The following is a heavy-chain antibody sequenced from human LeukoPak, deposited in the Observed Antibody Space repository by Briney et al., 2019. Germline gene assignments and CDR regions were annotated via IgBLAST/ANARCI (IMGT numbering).Heavy chain of an antibody. J-gene: IGHJ6*03. CDR3: ARGYSSSWYLPGVYYYYMDV. CDR2: MNPNSGNT. V-gene: IGHV1-8*01. CDR1: GYTFTSYD. Sequence: GASVKVSCKSSGYTFTSYDINWVRQPTGQGLEWMGWMNPNSGNTGYAQKFQGRVTMTRNTSISTAYMELSSLRSEDAAVYYCARGYSSSWYLPGVYYYYMDVWGKGTTVTVSS. D-gene: IGHD6-13*01.